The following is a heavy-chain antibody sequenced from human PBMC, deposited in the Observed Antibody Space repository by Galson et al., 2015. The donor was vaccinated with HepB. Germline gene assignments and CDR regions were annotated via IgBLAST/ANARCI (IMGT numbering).Heavy chain of an antibody. D-gene: IGHD4-17*01. CDR3: ARSSSTVTSVYYYYGMDV. V-gene: IGHV3-33*01. J-gene: IGHJ6*02. Sequence: SLRLSCAASGFTFSSYGMHWVRQAPGKGLEWVAVIWYDGSNKYYADSLKGRFTISRDNSKNTLYLQMNSLSAEDTAVYYCARSSSTVTSVYYYYGMDVWGQGTTVTVSS. CDR2: IWYDGSNK. CDR1: GFTFSSYG.